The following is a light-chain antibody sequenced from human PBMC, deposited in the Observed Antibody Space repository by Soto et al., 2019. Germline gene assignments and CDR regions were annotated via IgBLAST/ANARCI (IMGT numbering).Light chain of an antibody. CDR1: QRVNNY. J-gene: IGKJ1*01. CDR2: AAS. Sequence: DIQMTQSPSSLSASVGDRVTIACRASQRVNNYLNWYQLKPGEAPKLLLSAASTLQIGVPSRFGGSGSGTIFTLAISGLQPEDFSTYYCQQSYITPWTFGQGTKVDIK. V-gene: IGKV1-39*01. CDR3: QQSYITPWT.